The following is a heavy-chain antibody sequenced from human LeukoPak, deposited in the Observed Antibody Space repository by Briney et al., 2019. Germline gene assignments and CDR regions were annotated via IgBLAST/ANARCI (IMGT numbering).Heavy chain of an antibody. CDR1: GFTFSSYG. Sequence: GGSLRLSCAASGFTFSSYGMHWVRQAPGKGLEWVAVISYDGSNKYYADSVKGRFTISRDNSKNTLYLQMNSLRAEDTAVYYCASPRSGYRYTFDYWGQGALVTVSS. V-gene: IGHV3-30*03. D-gene: IGHD3-22*01. J-gene: IGHJ4*02. CDR2: ISYDGSNK. CDR3: ASPRSGYRYTFDY.